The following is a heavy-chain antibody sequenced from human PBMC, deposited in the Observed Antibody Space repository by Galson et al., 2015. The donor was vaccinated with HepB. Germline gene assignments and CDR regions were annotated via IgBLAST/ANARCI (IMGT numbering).Heavy chain of an antibody. CDR3: TRAVREPDSGYFDS. V-gene: IGHV3-30-3*01. CDR1: GIAFSRSD. D-gene: IGHD1-14*01. CDR2: ISYDGGKK. J-gene: IGHJ4*02. Sequence: SLRLSCAASGIAFSRSDMHWVRRAPGRGLEWVAIISYDGGKKYYAKSVQGRFTISRDNSKSTLFLLMNNMRSEDTAMYYCTRAVREPDSGYFDSWGQGALVTVSS.